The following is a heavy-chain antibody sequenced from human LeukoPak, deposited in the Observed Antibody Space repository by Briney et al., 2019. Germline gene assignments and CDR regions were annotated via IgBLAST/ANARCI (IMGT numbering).Heavy chain of an antibody. CDR3: ARAPRDIVVVPAAIFHFDY. D-gene: IGHD2-2*01. Sequence: GGSLRLSCAASGFTFSSYSMNWVRQAPGKGLEWVSSISSSSSYMYYADSVKGRFTISRDNAKNSLYLQMNSLRAEDTAVYYCARAPRDIVVVPAAIFHFDYWGQGTLVTVSS. CDR2: ISSSSSYM. V-gene: IGHV3-21*01. J-gene: IGHJ4*02. CDR1: GFTFSSYS.